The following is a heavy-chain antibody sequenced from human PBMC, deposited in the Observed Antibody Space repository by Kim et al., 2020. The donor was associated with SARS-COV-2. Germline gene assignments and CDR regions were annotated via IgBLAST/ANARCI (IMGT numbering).Heavy chain of an antibody. CDR2: IRGNGGSP. Sequence: GGSLRLSCVGAGVSFDNYAVTWVRQAPGKGLEWVSTIRGNGGSPYYADSVRGRFTISRDDSKNAVHLQMNRLRVDDTAVYYCAKDQGGCTTTSCSAFYM. CDR1: GVSFDNYA. CDR3: AKDQGGCTTTSCSAFYM. V-gene: IGHV3-23*01. D-gene: IGHD2-2*01. J-gene: IGHJ6*03.